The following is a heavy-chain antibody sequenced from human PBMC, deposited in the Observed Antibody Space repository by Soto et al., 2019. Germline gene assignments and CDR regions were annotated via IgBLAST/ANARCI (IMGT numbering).Heavy chain of an antibody. CDR1: GDTFPSYF. D-gene: IGHD3-3*01. J-gene: IGHJ5*02. CDR2: INPNGGST. CDR3: ARSSGGNFGIIIEGSNWFDP. V-gene: IGHV1-46*01. Sequence: ASVKVSFKTPGDTFPSYFLNWVRQGPGQGLEWMGVINPNGGSTKYAQKFQGRITMTRDTSRSTVYMELSSLRSEDTAVYYCARSSGGNFGIIIEGSNWFDPWGQGTLVTVSS.